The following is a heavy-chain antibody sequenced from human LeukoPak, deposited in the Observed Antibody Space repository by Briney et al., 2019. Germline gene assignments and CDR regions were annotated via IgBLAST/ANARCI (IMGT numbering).Heavy chain of an antibody. J-gene: IGHJ5*02. CDR1: GYSISSGYY. CDR3: ARETNIVATIRWFDP. V-gene: IGHV4-38-2*02. D-gene: IGHD5-12*01. CDR2: IYHSGST. Sequence: KPSETLSLTCAVSGYSISSGYYWGWIRQPPGKGLEWVGSIYHSGSTNYNPSLKSRVTSSVDTSKNQFSLKLSSVTAADTAVYYCARETNIVATIRWFDPWGQGTLVTVSS.